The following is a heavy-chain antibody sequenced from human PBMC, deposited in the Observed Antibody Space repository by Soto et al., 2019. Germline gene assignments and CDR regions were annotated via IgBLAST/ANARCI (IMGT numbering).Heavy chain of an antibody. V-gene: IGHV3-64D*06. CDR3: VTGGSGWYAF. D-gene: IGHD6-13*01. J-gene: IGHJ3*01. CDR2: ITNNGDST. CDR1: GFPFSSFA. Sequence: PGGSLRLSCAASGFPFSSFAMSWVRQAPGKGLEFVSAITNNGDSTCYADSVKGRFTISRDNSKNTLYLQMSSLTPDDTAMYYCVTGGSGWYAFWGLGKMVTVSS.